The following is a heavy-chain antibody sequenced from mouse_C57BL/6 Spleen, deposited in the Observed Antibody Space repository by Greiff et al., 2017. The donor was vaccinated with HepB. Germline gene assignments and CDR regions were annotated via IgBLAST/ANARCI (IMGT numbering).Heavy chain of an antibody. Sequence: QVQLKESGAELMKPGASVKLSCKASGYTFTGYWIEWVKQRPGHGLEWIGEILPGSGSTNYNEKFKGKDTFTADTSSNTAYMQLSSLTTEDSAIYYCSRMGNLYYANYEGDYWGQGTTLTVSS. V-gene: IGHV1-9*01. CDR2: ILPGSGST. D-gene: IGHD2-1*01. CDR3: SRMGNLYYANYEGDY. CDR1: GYTFTGYW. J-gene: IGHJ2*01.